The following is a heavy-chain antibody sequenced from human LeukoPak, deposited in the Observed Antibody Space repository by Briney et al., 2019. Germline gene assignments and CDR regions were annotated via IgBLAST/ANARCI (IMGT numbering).Heavy chain of an antibody. CDR3: ARDFSWRQFDY. V-gene: IGHV3-7*01. CDR1: GFTAGFTFSTSY. J-gene: IGHJ4*02. CDR2: IGPDGSGP. Sequence: GGSLRLSCEISGFTAGFTFSTSYMTWVRQAPGMGLEWVAEIGPDGSGPVYVDSVKGRFTISRDNAKNSLYLQMNSLRVEETAVYYCARDFSWRQFDYWGLGTLVTVSS.